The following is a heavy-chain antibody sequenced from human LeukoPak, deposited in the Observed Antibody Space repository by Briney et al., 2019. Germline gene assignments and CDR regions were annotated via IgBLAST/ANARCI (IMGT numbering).Heavy chain of an antibody. V-gene: IGHV3-30-3*01. J-gene: IGHJ4*02. CDR1: GFTFSSYA. Sequence: GRSLRLSCAASGFTFSSYAMHWVRQAPGKGLEWVAVISYDGSNKYYADSVKGRFTISRDNSKNTLYLQMNSLRAEDTAVYYCARDQSCGWYRGFDYWGQGTLVTVSS. D-gene: IGHD6-19*01. CDR3: ARDQSCGWYRGFDY. CDR2: ISYDGSNK.